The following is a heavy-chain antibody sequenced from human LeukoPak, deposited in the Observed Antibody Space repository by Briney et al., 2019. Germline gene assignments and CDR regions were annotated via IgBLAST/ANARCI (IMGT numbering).Heavy chain of an antibody. J-gene: IGHJ4*02. CDR3: ARCLYDFWSGYSQLDH. V-gene: IGHV3-53*01. D-gene: IGHD3-3*01. CDR1: GFTVMNNY. CDR2: IYSGGKT. Sequence: GGSLRLSCAASGFTVMNNYMSWVRQAPGKGLEWVSVIYSGGKTHYADSVKGRFTISRDNSKNTLYLQMNSLRAEDTAVYYCARCLYDFWSGYSQLDHWGQGTLVTVSS.